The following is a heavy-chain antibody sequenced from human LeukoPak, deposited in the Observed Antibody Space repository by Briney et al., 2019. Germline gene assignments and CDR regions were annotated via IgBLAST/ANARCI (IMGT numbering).Heavy chain of an antibody. Sequence: GRSLRLSCAASGFTFSGYGMHWVRQPPGKGLEWVAVIWFDGSNKYYADSVKGRFTISRDNSMNTLYLQMNSLRAEDTALYYCVKDGRLAGNWGQGTLVTVSS. D-gene: IGHD3-10*01. J-gene: IGHJ4*02. CDR2: IWFDGSNK. CDR1: GFTFSGYG. V-gene: IGHV3-33*06. CDR3: VKDGRLAGN.